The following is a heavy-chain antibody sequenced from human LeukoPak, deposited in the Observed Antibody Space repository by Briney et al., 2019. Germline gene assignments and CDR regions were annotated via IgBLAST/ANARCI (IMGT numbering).Heavy chain of an antibody. CDR1: GGSISSSSYY. Sequence: SETLSLTCTVSGGSISSSSYYWGWIRQPPGKGLEWIGSIHYSGSTYYNLSLKSRVTISVDTSKNQFSLKLSSVTAADTAVYYCARLRDGYNYDYWGQGTLVTVSS. CDR3: ARLRDGYNYDY. D-gene: IGHD5-24*01. J-gene: IGHJ4*02. CDR2: IHYSGST. V-gene: IGHV4-39*01.